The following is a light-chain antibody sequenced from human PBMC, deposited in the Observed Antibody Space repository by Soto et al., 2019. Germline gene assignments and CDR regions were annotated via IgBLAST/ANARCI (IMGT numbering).Light chain of an antibody. Sequence: EIVLTQSPGTLSLSPGERATLSCRASQSVSAGHLAWYQQKPGQAPRLLIYGASSGATGIPARFRGSGSGTEFTLTISSLQSEDFAIYYCQQYNNWPLTFGGGTKVDIK. CDR3: QQYNNWPLT. J-gene: IGKJ4*01. V-gene: IGKV3-15*01. CDR1: QSVSAGH. CDR2: GAS.